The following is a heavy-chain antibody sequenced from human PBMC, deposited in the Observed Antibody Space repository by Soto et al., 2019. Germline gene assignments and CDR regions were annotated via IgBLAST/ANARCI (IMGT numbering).Heavy chain of an antibody. D-gene: IGHD2-21*01. CDR2: INAGNGNT. V-gene: IGHV1-3*01. Sequence: ASVKVSCKASGYTFTIYAMHWVRQAPGQRLEWMGWINAGNGNTKYSQKFQGRVTITRDTSASTAYMELSSLRSEDTAVYYCARVSYSAYYYYYGMDVWGQGTTVTVSS. J-gene: IGHJ6*02. CDR3: ARVSYSAYYYYYGMDV. CDR1: GYTFTIYA.